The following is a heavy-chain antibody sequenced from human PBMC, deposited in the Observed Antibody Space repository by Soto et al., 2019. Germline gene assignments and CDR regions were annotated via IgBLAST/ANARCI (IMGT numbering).Heavy chain of an antibody. Sequence: SETLSLTCTVSGGSISSYYWSWIRQPPGKGLEWIGYIYYSGSTNYNPSLKSRVTISVDTSKNQFSLKLSSVTAADTAVYYCARRRSYYYGSGSYPYFDYWGQGTLVTVSS. D-gene: IGHD3-10*01. CDR2: IYYSGST. V-gene: IGHV4-59*12. CDR3: ARRRSYYYGSGSYPYFDY. J-gene: IGHJ4*02. CDR1: GGSISSYY.